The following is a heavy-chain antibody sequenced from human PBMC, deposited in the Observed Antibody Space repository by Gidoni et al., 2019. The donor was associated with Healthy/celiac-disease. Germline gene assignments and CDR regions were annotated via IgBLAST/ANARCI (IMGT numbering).Heavy chain of an antibody. D-gene: IGHD6-6*01. CDR1: GGSFSGYY. CDR2: INHSGST. J-gene: IGHJ4*02. CDR3: ADMGNGAARPPVGY. V-gene: IGHV4-34*01. Sequence: QVPLQQWGAGLLKPSETLSLPCAVYGGSFSGYYWSWIRQPPGKGMEWIGEINHSGSTNYNPSLKSRVTISVDTSKNQFSLKLSSVTAADTAVYYCADMGNGAARPPVGYWGQGTLVTVSS.